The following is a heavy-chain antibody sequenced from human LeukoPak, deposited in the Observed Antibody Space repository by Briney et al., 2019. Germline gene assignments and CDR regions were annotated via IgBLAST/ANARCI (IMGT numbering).Heavy chain of an antibody. D-gene: IGHD3-22*01. Sequence: ASVKVSFKASGYTFTSYYMHWVRQAPGQGLEWMGIINPTGGSTSYAQKCQGRVTMTRDTSTSTVYMELSSLRSEVTAVYYCATEATTYYYDSSGRISEYYGMDVWGQGTTVTVSS. J-gene: IGHJ6*02. CDR3: ATEATTYYYDSSGRISEYYGMDV. CDR1: GYTFTSYY. V-gene: IGHV1-46*01. CDR2: INPTGGST.